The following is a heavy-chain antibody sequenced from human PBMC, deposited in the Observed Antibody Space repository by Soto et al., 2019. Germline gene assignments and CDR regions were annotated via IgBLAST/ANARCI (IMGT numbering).Heavy chain of an antibody. CDR2: HNGYNGQT. V-gene: IGHV1-3*01. J-gene: IGHJ5*02. CDR1: ENTFSTYL. CDR3: AGPHDRAGLGT. Sequence: GASVEVSCKASENTFSTYLVHWVRQVHGQGLEWMGWHNGYNGQTEYSQKFQGRVTITRDTSAKTAYLELRSLTSEDPAVYYCAGPHDRAGLGTWGQGTLVTVSS. D-gene: IGHD1-1*01.